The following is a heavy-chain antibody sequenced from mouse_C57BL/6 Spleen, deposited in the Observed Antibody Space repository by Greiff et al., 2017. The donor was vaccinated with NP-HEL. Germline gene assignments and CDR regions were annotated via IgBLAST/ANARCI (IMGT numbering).Heavy chain of an antibody. CDR3: AREGWAWFAY. Sequence: QVQLKQPGAELVKPGASVKLSCKASGYTFTSYWMHWVKQRPGQGLEWIGMIHPNSGSTNYNEKFKSKATLTVDKSSSTAYMQLSSLTSEDSAVYYCAREGWAWFAYWGQGTLVTVSA. CDR1: GYTFTSYW. D-gene: IGHD1-1*02. V-gene: IGHV1-64*01. CDR2: IHPNSGST. J-gene: IGHJ3*01.